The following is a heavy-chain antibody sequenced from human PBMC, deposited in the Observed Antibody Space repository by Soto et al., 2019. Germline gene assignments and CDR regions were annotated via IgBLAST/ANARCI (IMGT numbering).Heavy chain of an antibody. J-gene: IGHJ3*02. CDR2: INAGNGNT. D-gene: IGHD3-22*01. CDR3: ATGGYYYDSSGYKGAFDI. CDR1: GYTFTSYA. Sequence: ASVKVSCKASGYTFTSYAMHWVRQAPGQRLEWMGWINAGNGNTKYSQKFQGRLTMTEDTSTDTAYMELSSLRSEDTAVYYCATGGYYYDSSGYKGAFDIWGQGTMVTVSS. V-gene: IGHV1-3*01.